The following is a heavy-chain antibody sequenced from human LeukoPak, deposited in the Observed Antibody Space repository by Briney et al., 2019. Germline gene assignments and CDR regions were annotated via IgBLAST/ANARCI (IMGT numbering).Heavy chain of an antibody. D-gene: IGHD3-9*01. CDR1: GYTFTGYY. Sequence: ASVKVSCKASGYTFTGYYMHWVRQAPGQGLEWMGWINPNSGGTNYAQKFQGRVTMTRDTSISTAYMELSSLISGDTALYYCARGYYNVLTGHLYFFDYWGQGTLVTVSS. J-gene: IGHJ4*02. V-gene: IGHV1-2*02. CDR2: INPNSGGT. CDR3: ARGYYNVLTGHLYFFDY.